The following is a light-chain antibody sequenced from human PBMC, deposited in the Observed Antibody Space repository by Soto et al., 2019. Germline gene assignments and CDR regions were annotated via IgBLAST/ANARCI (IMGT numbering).Light chain of an antibody. CDR1: QSISSW. V-gene: IGKV1-5*01. Sequence: IQITQSPSTLSASVGDRVTITCRASQSISSWLAWYQQKPGKAPKLLIYDASSLESGVPSRFSGSGSGTEFTLTITSMQPDDFANYYCQQYNSYPWTFGQGTKVDIK. J-gene: IGKJ1*01. CDR3: QQYNSYPWT. CDR2: DAS.